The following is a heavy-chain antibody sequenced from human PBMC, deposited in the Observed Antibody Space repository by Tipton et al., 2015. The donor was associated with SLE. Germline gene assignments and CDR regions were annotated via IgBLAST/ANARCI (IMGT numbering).Heavy chain of an antibody. V-gene: IGHV3-33*01. Sequence: SLRLSCAASGFTFSSYGMHWVRQAPGKGLEWVAIIWYDGSNKYYADSVKGRFTISRDNYKNTLYLEMRSLRAEDTAVFYCARNGGNYYMDVWGQGTTVTVSS. D-gene: IGHD3-16*01. J-gene: IGHJ6*03. CDR1: GFTFSSYG. CDR2: IWYDGSNK. CDR3: ARNGGNYYMDV.